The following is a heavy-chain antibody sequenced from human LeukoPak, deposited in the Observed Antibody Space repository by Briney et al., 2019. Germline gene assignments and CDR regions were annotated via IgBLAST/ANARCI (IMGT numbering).Heavy chain of an antibody. CDR2: IYHSGST. D-gene: IGHD6-19*01. CDR1: GYSISSRYY. V-gene: IGHV4-38-2*01. J-gene: IGHJ4*02. CDR3: ARRYGSGWPTFDY. Sequence: SETLSLTCAVSGYSISSRYYWGWIRQPPGKGLEWIGSIYHSGSTYYNPSLKSRVTISVDTSKNQFSLKLSSVTAADTAVYYCARRYGSGWPTFDYWGQGTPVTASS.